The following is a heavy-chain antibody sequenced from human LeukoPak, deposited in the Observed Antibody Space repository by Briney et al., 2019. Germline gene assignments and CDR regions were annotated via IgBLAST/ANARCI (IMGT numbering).Heavy chain of an antibody. CDR2: IYYSGST. Sequence: PSGTLSLTCTVSGCSISSGGYYWSWIRQHPRKGLEWFGYIYYSGSTYYNPSLKSLVSISVYMSKSQCSLKLSSVTAADTAVYYCARSSGPGLDYWGQGILVTVSS. V-gene: IGHV4-31*01. CDR3: ARSSGPGLDY. J-gene: IGHJ4*02. D-gene: IGHD3-10*01. CDR1: GCSISSGGYY.